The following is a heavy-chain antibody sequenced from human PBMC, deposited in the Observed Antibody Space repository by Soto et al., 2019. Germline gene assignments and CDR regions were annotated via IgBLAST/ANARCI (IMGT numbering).Heavy chain of an antibody. CDR1: GFTFHGST. D-gene: IGHD5-12*01. CDR3: VRGYGNSNYYFDY. CDR2: ISIKPNNYAR. V-gene: IGHV3-73*01. J-gene: IGHJ4*02. Sequence: KISCVGSGFTFHGSTMHWVRQASGQGLEWIGLISIKPNNYARVYAASVTGRFTISRGDSNNTGYLQMNSLKTEDTAMYYCVRGYGNSNYYFDYLGRGTPVTVSS.